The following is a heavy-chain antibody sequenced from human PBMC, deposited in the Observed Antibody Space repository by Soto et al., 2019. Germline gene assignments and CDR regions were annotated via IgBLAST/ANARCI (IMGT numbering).Heavy chain of an antibody. CDR1: GFTFSSYN. J-gene: IGHJ6*04. CDR2: ISSSSSYI. V-gene: IGHV3-21*01. D-gene: IGHD3-9*01. Sequence: GGSLRLSCAASGFTFSSYNMNWVRQAPGKGLEWVSSISSSSSYIYYADSVKGRFTISRDNAKNSLYLQMNSLRAEDTAVYYCARSDILTGYYLDVWGKGTTVTVSS. CDR3: ARSDILTGYYLDV.